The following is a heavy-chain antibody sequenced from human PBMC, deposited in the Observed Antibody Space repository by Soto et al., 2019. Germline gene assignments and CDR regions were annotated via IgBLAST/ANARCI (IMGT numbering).Heavy chain of an antibody. Sequence: PGGSLRLSCATSGFTFSGYPMHWFRPAPGKGLEWVAVTSSDGGTKFYADSVKGRFTVSRDNSKNTLYLQMNCLRAEDTAEYFCASEVVLTKWYFDNWGQGISVTVSS. J-gene: IGHJ4*02. CDR3: ASEVVLTKWYFDN. V-gene: IGHV3-30-3*01. D-gene: IGHD1-26*01. CDR2: TSSDGGTK. CDR1: GFTFSGYP.